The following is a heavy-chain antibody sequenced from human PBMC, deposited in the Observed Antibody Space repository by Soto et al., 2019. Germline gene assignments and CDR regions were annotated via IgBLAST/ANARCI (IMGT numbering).Heavy chain of an antibody. Sequence: TSETLSLTCTVSGGSISSGGYYWSWIRQHPGKGLEWIGYIYYSGSTYYNPSLKSRVTISVDTSKNQFSLKLSSVTAADTAVYYCARDRRWSSSWYGFDYWGQGTLVTVSS. D-gene: IGHD6-13*01. CDR3: ARDRRWSSSWYGFDY. CDR2: IYYSGST. CDR1: GGSISSGGYY. V-gene: IGHV4-31*03. J-gene: IGHJ4*02.